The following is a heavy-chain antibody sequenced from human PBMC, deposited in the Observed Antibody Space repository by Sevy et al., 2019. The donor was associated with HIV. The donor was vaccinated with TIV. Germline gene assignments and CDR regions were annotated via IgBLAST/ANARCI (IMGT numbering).Heavy chain of an antibody. CDR1: GFTFDDYA. CDR3: AKEKRYYDSSALFDI. J-gene: IGHJ3*02. Sequence: GGSLRLSCAASGFTFDDYAMHWVRQAPGKGLEWVSGISWNSGSIGYADSVKGRFTISRDNAKNSLYLQMNSLRAEDTALYYCAKEKRYYDSSALFDIWGQGTMVTVSS. CDR2: ISWNSGSI. V-gene: IGHV3-9*01. D-gene: IGHD3-22*01.